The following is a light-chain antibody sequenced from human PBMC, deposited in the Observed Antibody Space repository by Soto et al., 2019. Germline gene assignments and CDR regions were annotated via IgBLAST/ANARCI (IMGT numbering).Light chain of an antibody. V-gene: IGKV3-20*01. CDR3: QQSYSTPPWT. CDR2: GVS. CDR1: QSLTSSY. Sequence: IGLTQSAGTLSLSPGETATLSCRASQSLTSSYLAWYQQRPGQAPSLLIYGVSSRATGIPDRFSGSGSGTDFTLTITRLEPEDFATYYCQQSYSTPPWTFGQGTKVDIK. J-gene: IGKJ1*01.